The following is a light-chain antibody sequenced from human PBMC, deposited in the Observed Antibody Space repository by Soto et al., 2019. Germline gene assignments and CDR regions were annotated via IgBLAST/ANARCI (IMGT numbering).Light chain of an antibody. Sequence: QSALTQPASVSGSPGQSITISCTGTSSDVGTYNYVSWYQQHPGKAPKVMIYEVTYRPSGVSNRFSGSKSGNTASLTISGLQAEDEAEYYCSSYTGSSTLYVFGNGTKVTV. CDR2: EVT. J-gene: IGLJ1*01. CDR3: SSYTGSSTLYV. V-gene: IGLV2-14*01. CDR1: SSDVGTYNY.